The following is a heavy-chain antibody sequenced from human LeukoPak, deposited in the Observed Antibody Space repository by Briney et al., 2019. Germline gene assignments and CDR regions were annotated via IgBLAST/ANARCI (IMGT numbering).Heavy chain of an antibody. CDR3: ATGGHASSIDY. D-gene: IGHD3-10*01. V-gene: IGHV3-23*01. Sequence: PGGSLRLSCAASGFTFISRAITWVRQAPGKGLEWVSTISGFGGSTFYADSVKGRFTISRDKSRNTVHLQVDSLRAEDTAVYYCATGGHASSIDYWGQGTLVTVSS. CDR2: ISGFGGST. CDR1: GFTFISRA. J-gene: IGHJ4*02.